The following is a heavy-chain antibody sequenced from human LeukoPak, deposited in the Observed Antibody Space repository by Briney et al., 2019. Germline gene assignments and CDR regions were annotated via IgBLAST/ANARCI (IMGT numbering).Heavy chain of an antibody. J-gene: IGHJ5*02. Sequence: ASAKVSCKASGYTFTGYYMHWVRQAPGQGREWMGWINPNSGGTNYAQKFQGRVTMTRDTSISTAYMELSRLRSDDTAVYYCARGGDFWSGYFGFDPWGQGTLVTVSS. CDR2: INPNSGGT. CDR1: GYTFTGYY. D-gene: IGHD3-3*01. V-gene: IGHV1-2*02. CDR3: ARGGDFWSGYFGFDP.